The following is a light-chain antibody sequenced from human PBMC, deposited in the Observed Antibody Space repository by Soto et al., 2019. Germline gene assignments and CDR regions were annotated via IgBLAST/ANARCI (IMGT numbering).Light chain of an antibody. J-gene: IGKJ1*01. CDR1: QSVNIY. V-gene: IGKV3D-15*01. Sequence: EIVMTQSPATLSVSPGERATLSCRASQSVNIYLAWYQQKPGQAPRLLIFGASYRATGIPARFSGSGSGTEFNLTISSLQSEDFAEYHCQQYNNWPQTFGQGTKVEIK. CDR2: GAS. CDR3: QQYNNWPQT.